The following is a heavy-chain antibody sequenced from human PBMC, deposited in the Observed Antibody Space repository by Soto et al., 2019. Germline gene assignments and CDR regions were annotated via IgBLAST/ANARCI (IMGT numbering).Heavy chain of an antibody. CDR3: ARTDGDYNYYGLDV. D-gene: IGHD4-17*01. Sequence: QVTLKESGPVLVKPTETLTLTCSVSGFSLTNGRMGVSWIRQPPGKALEWLAHFFSDAERSYSTSMQSRLNMYKDSSGCQVVPTMTNMAPADTATYFCARTDGDYNYYGLDVWGHGIAVTVSS. V-gene: IGHV2-26*01. J-gene: IGHJ6*02. CDR1: GFSLTNGRMG. CDR2: FFSDAER.